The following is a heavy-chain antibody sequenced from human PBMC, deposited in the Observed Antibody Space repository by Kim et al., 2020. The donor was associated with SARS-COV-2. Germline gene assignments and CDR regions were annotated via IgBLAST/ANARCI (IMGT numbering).Heavy chain of an antibody. CDR2: KKQDGSEK. CDR1: GFTFSSYW. CDR3: ARDTSYYDSSGYSN. D-gene: IGHD3-22*01. J-gene: IGHJ4*02. V-gene: IGHV3-7*01. Sequence: GGSLRLSCAASGFTFSSYWMSWVRQAPGKGLEWVANKKQDGSEKYYVDSVKGRFTISRDNAKNSLYLQMNSLRAEDTAVYYCARDTSYYDSSGYSNWGQGTLVTVSS.